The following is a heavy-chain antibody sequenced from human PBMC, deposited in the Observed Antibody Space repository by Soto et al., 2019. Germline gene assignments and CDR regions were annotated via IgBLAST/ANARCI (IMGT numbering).Heavy chain of an antibody. CDR2: ISYDGSNK. CDR1: GFTFSSYA. Sequence: GGSLRLSCAASGFTFSSYAMHWVRQAPGKGLEWVAVISYDGSNKYYADSVKGRFTISRDNSKNTLYLQMNSLRAEDTAVYYCARDRRYYYDNSGPLDYWGQGTLVTV. D-gene: IGHD3-22*01. J-gene: IGHJ4*02. CDR3: ARDRRYYYDNSGPLDY. V-gene: IGHV3-30-3*01.